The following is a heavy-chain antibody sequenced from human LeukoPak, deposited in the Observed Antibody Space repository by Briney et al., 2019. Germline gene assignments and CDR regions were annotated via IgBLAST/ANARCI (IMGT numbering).Heavy chain of an antibody. CDR3: ARDNYGSGSYYKY. Sequence: GASVKVSCKAPGYTFSDYYMHWVRQAPGQGLEWMGWINPNNGGTNYAQKFQGRVSMTRDTSISTVYMEVRRLRSDDTAVYYCARDNYGSGSYYKYWGRGTLVTVSS. CDR2: INPNNGGT. J-gene: IGHJ4*02. D-gene: IGHD3-10*01. V-gene: IGHV1-2*02. CDR1: GYTFSDYY.